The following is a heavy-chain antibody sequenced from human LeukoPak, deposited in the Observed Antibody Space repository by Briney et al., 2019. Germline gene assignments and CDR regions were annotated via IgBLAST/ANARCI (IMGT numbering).Heavy chain of an antibody. Sequence: GGSLRLSCAASGFSFSRHTFHWVRQAPGKGLEFVSTINSNGGAIFYANSVMGRFTISRDNSKNTLYLQMGSLRAEDTAVYYCARVGDGSSYDYWGQGTLLTVSS. CDR1: GFSFSRHT. CDR2: INSNGGAI. J-gene: IGHJ4*02. D-gene: IGHD5-24*01. CDR3: ARVGDGSSYDY. V-gene: IGHV3-64*01.